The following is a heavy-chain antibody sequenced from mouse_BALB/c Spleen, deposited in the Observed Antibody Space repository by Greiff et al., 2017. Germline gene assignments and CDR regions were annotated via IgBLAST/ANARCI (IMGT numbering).Heavy chain of an antibody. J-gene: IGHJ4*01. CDR1: GFTFTDYY. D-gene: IGHD2-14*01. CDR3: ARDRNGYGSYYAMDY. Sequence: EVKLMESGGGLVQPGGSLRLSCATSGFTFTDYYMSWVRQPPGKALEWLGFIRNKANGYTTEYSASVKGRFTISRDNSQSILYLQMNTLRAEDSATNFCARDRNGYGSYYAMDYWGQGTSVTVSS. V-gene: IGHV7-3*02. CDR2: IRNKANGYTT.